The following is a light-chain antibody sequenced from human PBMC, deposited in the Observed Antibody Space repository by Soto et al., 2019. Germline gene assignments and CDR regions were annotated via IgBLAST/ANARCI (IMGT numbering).Light chain of an antibody. CDR1: SSDVGAYDL. Sequence: QSVLTQPASVSGSPGQSITISCIGTSSDVGAYDLVSWYQQHPGTAPRLIIYENIRRPSTISSRFSGSKSGNTASLTISGLRAEDEANYHCCSYAGNTIFIFGGGTKLTVL. CDR3: CSYAGNTIFI. J-gene: IGLJ2*01. V-gene: IGLV2-23*01. CDR2: ENI.